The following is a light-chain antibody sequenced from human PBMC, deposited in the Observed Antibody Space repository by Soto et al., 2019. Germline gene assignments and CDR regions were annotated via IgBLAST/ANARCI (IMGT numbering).Light chain of an antibody. J-gene: IGKJ4*01. Sequence: EIVLTLSPSTLSVSPGERATLSCRASQSINNNYLAWYQQKPGQAPRLLIYGISTRATGVPARFSGSGSGTEFTLSISSLQSEDFAVYYCQQLNNRPLPFGGGT. CDR2: GIS. CDR3: QQLNNRPLP. CDR1: QSINNN. V-gene: IGKV3-15*01.